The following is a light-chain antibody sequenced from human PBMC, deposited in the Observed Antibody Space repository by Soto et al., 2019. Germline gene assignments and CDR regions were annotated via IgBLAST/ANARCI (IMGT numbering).Light chain of an antibody. CDR3: SSYTSSSTPYV. CDR1: SSDVGGYNY. Sequence: QSALTQPASVSGSPGQSTTISCTGTSSDVGGYNYVSWYQQHPGKAPKLMIYEVSNRPSGVSNRFSGSKSGNTASLTISGLQAEDEADYYCSSYTSSSTPYVFGTGTKV. CDR2: EVS. V-gene: IGLV2-14*01. J-gene: IGLJ1*01.